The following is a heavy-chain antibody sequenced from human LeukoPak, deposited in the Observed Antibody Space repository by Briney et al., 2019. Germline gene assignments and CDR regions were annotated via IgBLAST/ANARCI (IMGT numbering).Heavy chain of an antibody. V-gene: IGHV3-48*03. CDR3: ARERSDGSYPYYYYGMDV. CDR1: GFTFSSYE. CDR2: ISSSGSTI. J-gene: IGHJ6*04. D-gene: IGHD2-15*01. Sequence: PGGSLRLSCAASGFTFSSYEMNWVRQAPGKGLEWVSYISSSGSTIYYADSVKGRFTISRDNAKNSLYLQMNSLRAEDMAVYYCARERSDGSYPYYYYGMDVWGKGTTVTVSS.